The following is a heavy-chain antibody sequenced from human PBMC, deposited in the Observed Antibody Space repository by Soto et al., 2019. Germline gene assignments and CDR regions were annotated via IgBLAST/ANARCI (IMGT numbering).Heavy chain of an antibody. D-gene: IGHD2-15*01. J-gene: IGHJ5*02. Sequence: PGGSLRLSCAASGFTFSSYAVSWVRQAPGKGLEWVSAISGSGGSTYYADSVKGRFTISRDNSKNTLYLQMNSLRAEDTAVYYCAKASCSGGSCFRLAFDPWGQGTLVTVSS. CDR2: ISGSGGST. CDR3: AKASCSGGSCFRLAFDP. V-gene: IGHV3-23*01. CDR1: GFTFSSYA.